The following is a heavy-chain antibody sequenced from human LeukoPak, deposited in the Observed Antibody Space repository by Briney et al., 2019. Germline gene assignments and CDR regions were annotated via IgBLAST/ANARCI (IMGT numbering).Heavy chain of an antibody. V-gene: IGHV1-24*01. Sequence: ASVKVSCKVSGYTLTELSIHRVRHAPGKGLEGMGGFGPEDGETIYAQKFQGRVTMTEDTSTDTAYMELSSLRSEDTAVYYCATDPYGSGTLDYWGQGTLVTVSS. CDR3: ATDPYGSGTLDY. CDR1: GYTLTELS. J-gene: IGHJ4*02. CDR2: FGPEDGET. D-gene: IGHD3-10*01.